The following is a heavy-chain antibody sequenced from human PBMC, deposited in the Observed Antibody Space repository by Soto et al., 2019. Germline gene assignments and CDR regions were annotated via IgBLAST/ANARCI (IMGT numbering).Heavy chain of an antibody. Sequence: PSETLSLTCTVSGGSISSYYWSWMRQSPGKGLEWIGYIYYSGSTNYNPSLQSRITMSVDTSKNQFSLKLSSVTAADTAVYYCARHLSSNYALDYWGQGTLVTVSS. V-gene: IGHV4-59*08. CDR3: ARHLSSNYALDY. D-gene: IGHD4-4*01. J-gene: IGHJ4*02. CDR2: IYYSGST. CDR1: GGSISSYY.